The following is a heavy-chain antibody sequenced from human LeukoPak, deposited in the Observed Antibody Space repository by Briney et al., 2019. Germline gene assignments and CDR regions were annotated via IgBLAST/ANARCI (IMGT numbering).Heavy chain of an antibody. Sequence: GASVTVSCKASGYTFTSYYMHLVRQAPGPGLEWMGGIIPIFGTANYAQKFHGRVTITADKSTSTAYMELSSLRSEYTAVYYCARVLIPAAMYPYYYYMDVWGKGTTVTVSS. V-gene: IGHV1-69*06. CDR2: IIPIFGTA. J-gene: IGHJ6*03. CDR1: GYTFTSYY. D-gene: IGHD2-2*01. CDR3: ARVLIPAAMYPYYYYMDV.